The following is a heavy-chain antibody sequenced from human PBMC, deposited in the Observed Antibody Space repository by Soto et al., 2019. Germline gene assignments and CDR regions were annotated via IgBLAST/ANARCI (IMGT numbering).Heavy chain of an antibody. CDR2: ISGSGGTT. CDR3: AKDLRAYSNTWYLGY. CDR1: GFTFSSYA. V-gene: IGHV3-23*01. Sequence: EVQLLESGGGLVQPGGSLRLSCAASGFTFSSYAMNWVRQAPGKGLEWVSAISGSGGTTYYADSVKGRFTISRDNSKNRLYMQMNSLRVEDTAVYYCAKDLRAYSNTWYLGYWGQGTLVTVSS. J-gene: IGHJ4*02. D-gene: IGHD6-13*01.